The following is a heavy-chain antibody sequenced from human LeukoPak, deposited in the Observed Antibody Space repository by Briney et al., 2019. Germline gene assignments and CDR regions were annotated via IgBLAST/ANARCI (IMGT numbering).Heavy chain of an antibody. D-gene: IGHD2-15*01. J-gene: IGHJ6*02. Sequence: PSETLSLTCAVYGGSLSGYYWNWIRQPPGKGPEWIGEINHSGSTNYSPSLKSRLTISVDTSKNQFSLKLSSVTAADTAVYYCARGGVVAATLRQYGMDVWGQGTTVTVSS. CDR1: GGSLSGYY. CDR3: ARGGVVAATLRQYGMDV. CDR2: INHSGST. V-gene: IGHV4-34*01.